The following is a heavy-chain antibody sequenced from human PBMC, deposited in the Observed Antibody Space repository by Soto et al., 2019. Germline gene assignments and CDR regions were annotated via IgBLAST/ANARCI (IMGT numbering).Heavy chain of an antibody. V-gene: IGHV3-33*01. D-gene: IGHD2-21*01. J-gene: IGHJ5*02. CDR2: RWYDGSNK. Sequence: QVQLVESGGGVVQPGRSLRLSCAASGFTFSSYGMHWVRQVPGKGLEWVAVRWYDGSNKYYADSMKGRFTISRDNSKNTLHLQMNSLRAEDTAVYYCARAIGDSPDGWFDPWGQGTLVTVSS. CDR3: ARAIGDSPDGWFDP. CDR1: GFTFSSYG.